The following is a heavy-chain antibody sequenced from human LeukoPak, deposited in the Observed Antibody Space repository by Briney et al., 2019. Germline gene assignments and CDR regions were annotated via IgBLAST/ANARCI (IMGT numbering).Heavy chain of an antibody. CDR3: AKDRRRVIAAAGGDFQY. J-gene: IGHJ1*01. CDR1: GFTFSSYG. D-gene: IGHD6-13*01. V-gene: IGHV3-30*18. Sequence: HPGRSLRLSCAASGFTFSSYGMHWVRQAPGKGLEWVAVISYDGSNKYYVDSVKGRFTISRDNSKNTLYLQMNSLRAEDTALYYCAKDRRRVIAAAGGDFQYWGQGTLVTVSS. CDR2: ISYDGSNK.